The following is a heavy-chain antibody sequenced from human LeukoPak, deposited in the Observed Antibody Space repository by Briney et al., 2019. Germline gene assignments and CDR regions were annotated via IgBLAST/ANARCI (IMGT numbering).Heavy chain of an antibody. V-gene: IGHV4-4*07. J-gene: IGHJ4*02. Sequence: SETLSLTCTVHRGSINNQYGGWVRQPAGKGLEWIGRMYTNGESDYNPSLKSRVTMSVDTSKSQFSLKLKSVTAADTAVYYCARGYYGGAVDSWGQGILVTVSS. CDR2: MYTNGES. CDR3: ARGYYGGAVDS. CDR1: RGSINNQY. D-gene: IGHD3-16*01.